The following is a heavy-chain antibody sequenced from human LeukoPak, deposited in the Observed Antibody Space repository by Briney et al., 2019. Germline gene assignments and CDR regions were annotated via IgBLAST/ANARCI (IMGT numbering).Heavy chain of an antibody. CDR3: ARRPYYDFWSGYPYYFDY. V-gene: IGHV1-24*01. J-gene: IGHJ4*02. D-gene: IGHD3-3*01. CDR2: LDPEDGET. Sequence: ASVKVSCKVSGYTLTELSMHWVRQAPGKGLEWMGGLDPEDGETIYAQKFQGRVTMTEDTSTDTAYMELSSLRSEDTAVYYCARRPYYDFWSGYPYYFDYWGQGTLVTVSS. CDR1: GYTLTELS.